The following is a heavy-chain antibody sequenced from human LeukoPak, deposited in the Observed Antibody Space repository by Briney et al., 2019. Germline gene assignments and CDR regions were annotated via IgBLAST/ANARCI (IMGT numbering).Heavy chain of an antibody. J-gene: IGHJ5*02. CDR3: ARAPYSSSRSTSPDANWFDP. Sequence: PSETLSLTCTVSGGSISSYYWSWIRQPAGKGLEWIGRIYTSGSTNYNPSLKSRVTMSVDTSKNQFSLKLSSVTAADTAVYYCARAPYSSSRSTSPDANWFDPWGQGTLVTVSS. D-gene: IGHD6-13*01. CDR2: IYTSGST. CDR1: GGSISSYY. V-gene: IGHV4-4*07.